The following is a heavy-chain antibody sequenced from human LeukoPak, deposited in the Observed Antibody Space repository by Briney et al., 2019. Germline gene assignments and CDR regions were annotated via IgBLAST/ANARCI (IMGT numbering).Heavy chain of an antibody. J-gene: IGHJ6*02. D-gene: IGHD2-15*01. CDR1: GYIFGSYG. CDR2: ISGYDGVT. V-gene: IGHV1-18*01. Sequence: ASVKVSCKASGYIFGSYGMNWVRQAPGQGLEWVGWISGYDGVTNYAQALRGGVTMTTDTSTTTVYMHLRDLRSDDTAVYYCAREPINLVVGVSYGLDVWGLGTAVTVSS. CDR3: AREPINLVVGVSYGLDV.